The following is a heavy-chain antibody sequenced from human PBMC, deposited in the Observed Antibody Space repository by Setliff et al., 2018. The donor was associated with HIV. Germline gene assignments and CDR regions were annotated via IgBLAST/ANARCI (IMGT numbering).Heavy chain of an antibody. CDR2: IYYSGST. Sequence: SETLSLTCTVSGGSISSGDYYWSWIRQHPGKGLEWIGYIYYSGSTYYNPSLKSRLTISIDTSKNQYSLNLSSVTAADTAVYYCARTYYYDKSGEGYMDVWGKGTTVTGSS. D-gene: IGHD3-22*01. CDR3: ARTYYYDKSGEGYMDV. V-gene: IGHV4-31*03. J-gene: IGHJ6*03. CDR1: GGSISSGDYY.